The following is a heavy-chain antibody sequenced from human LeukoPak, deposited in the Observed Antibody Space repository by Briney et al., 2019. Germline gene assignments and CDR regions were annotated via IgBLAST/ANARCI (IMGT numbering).Heavy chain of an antibody. D-gene: IGHD3-10*01. J-gene: IGHJ4*02. CDR2: ISGSGGST. Sequence: PGGSLRLSCAASGFTFSSYAMSWVRQAPGEGLEWVSAISGSGGSTYYADSVKGRFTISRDNSKNTLYLQMNSLRAEDTAVYYCAKGYGSGSYLFHYWGQGTLVTVSS. CDR3: AKGYGSGSYLFHY. CDR1: GFTFSSYA. V-gene: IGHV3-23*01.